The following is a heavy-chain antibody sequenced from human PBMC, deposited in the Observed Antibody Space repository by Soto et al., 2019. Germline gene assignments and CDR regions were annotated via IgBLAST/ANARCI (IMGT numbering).Heavy chain of an antibody. CDR3: ARDRGSSMWLGY. CDR1: GFTFSSYA. J-gene: IGHJ4*02. CDR2: ISYDGSNK. Sequence: QVQLVESGGGVVQPGRSLRLSCAASGFTFSSYAMHWVRQAPGKGLEWVAVISYDGSNKYYADSVKGRFTISRDNSKNTLYLQMNSLRAEDTAVYYCARDRGSSMWLGYWGQGTLVTVSS. V-gene: IGHV3-30-3*01. D-gene: IGHD6-6*01.